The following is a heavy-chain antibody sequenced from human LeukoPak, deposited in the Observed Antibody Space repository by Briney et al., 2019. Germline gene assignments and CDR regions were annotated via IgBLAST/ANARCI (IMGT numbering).Heavy chain of an antibody. CDR2: ISSSSSTI. V-gene: IGHV3-48*01. CDR3: AKDQGWFGGFQH. D-gene: IGHD3-10*01. Sequence: PGGSLRLSCAASGFTFSSYSMNWVRQAPGKGLEWVSYISSSSSTIYYADSVKGRFTISRDNSKNTLYLQMNSLRAEDTAVYYCAKDQGWFGGFQHWGQGTLVTVSS. CDR1: GFTFSSYS. J-gene: IGHJ1*01.